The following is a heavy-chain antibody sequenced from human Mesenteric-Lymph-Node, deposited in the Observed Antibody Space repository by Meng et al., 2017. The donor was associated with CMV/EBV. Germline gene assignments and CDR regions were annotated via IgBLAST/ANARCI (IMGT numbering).Heavy chain of an antibody. CDR3: ARGAQQWNSGDSFDI. CDR1: GYFISHGYY. D-gene: IGHD2-15*01. Sequence: SETLSLTCNVSGYFISHGYYWGWIRQSPGKGLEWIGRIYYSGTNYYNPSLKSRVTTSVDTSKNQFSLKLTSVTAADTAVYYCARGAQQWNSGDSFDIWGQGTMVTVSS. J-gene: IGHJ3*02. V-gene: IGHV4-38-2*02. CDR2: IYYSGTN.